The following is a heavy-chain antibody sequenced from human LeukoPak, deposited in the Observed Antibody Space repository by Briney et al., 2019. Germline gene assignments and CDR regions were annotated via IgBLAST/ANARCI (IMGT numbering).Heavy chain of an antibody. V-gene: IGHV3-74*01. D-gene: IGHD2-15*01. CDR1: GFTFSSYW. Sequence: GGSLRLSCAASGFTFSSYWMHWVRHAPGKGRVWVSRINSDGSTTNYADSVKGRFTISRDNAENKIYLQMNSLRVEDTAVYYCTRRVSATRWFDPWGQGTPVTVSS. CDR2: INSDGSTT. J-gene: IGHJ5*02. CDR3: TRRVSATRWFDP.